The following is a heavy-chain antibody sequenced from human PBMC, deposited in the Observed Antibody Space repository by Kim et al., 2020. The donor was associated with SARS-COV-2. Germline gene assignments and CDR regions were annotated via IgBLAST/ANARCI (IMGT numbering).Heavy chain of an antibody. J-gene: IGHJ6*02. CDR2: INPNNGGT. V-gene: IGHV1-2*06. CDR3: ATLPAVVYSYAMDV. Sequence: ASVKVSCKASGYTFTGYNLHWVRQAPGQGLEWMGRINPNNGGTNYAPKFQDRVTMTRDTSISTAYMELSSLRSDDTAVYYCATLPAVVYSYAMDVWGQGTTVTVSS. D-gene: IGHD2-2*01. CDR1: GYTFTGYN.